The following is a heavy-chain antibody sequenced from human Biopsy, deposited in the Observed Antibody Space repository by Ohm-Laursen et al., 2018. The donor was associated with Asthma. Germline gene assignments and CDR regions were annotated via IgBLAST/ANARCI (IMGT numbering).Heavy chain of an antibody. Sequence: SETLSLTCTVSGVSIRSYYWTWIRQPPGKGLEWIGNIHYSGSTYSNPSLKSRFTISVDTSMKQISLRLSSVIAADTAVYYCAGFCSGGNCPDHWGQGTLVTVSS. CDR2: IHYSGST. CDR1: GVSIRSYY. D-gene: IGHD2-15*01. CDR3: AGFCSGGNCPDH. J-gene: IGHJ4*02. V-gene: IGHV4-59*01.